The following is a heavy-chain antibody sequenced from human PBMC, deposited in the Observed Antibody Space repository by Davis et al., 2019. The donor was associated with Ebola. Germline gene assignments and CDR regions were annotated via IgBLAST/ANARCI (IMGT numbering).Heavy chain of an antibody. CDR2: INHSGST. J-gene: IGHJ4*02. CDR1: GGSFSGYY. V-gene: IGHV4-34*01. Sequence: MPSETLSPTCPVYGGSFSGYYWTWTRQPPGKGLEWIGEINHSGSTNYNPSLKSLVTISVDTSKNQFSLKLSSVTAADTAVYYCARKRYYGGIDYWGQGTLVTVSS. D-gene: IGHD4-23*01. CDR3: ARKRYYGGIDY.